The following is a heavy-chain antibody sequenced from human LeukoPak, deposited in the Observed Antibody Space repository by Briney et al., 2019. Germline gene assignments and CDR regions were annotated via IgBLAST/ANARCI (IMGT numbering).Heavy chain of an antibody. Sequence: GASVKVSCKASGYTFTSYYMHWVRQAPGQGLEWMGIINPSGGSTSYAQKFQGRVTMTRDTSTSTVYMELSSLRSEDTAVYYCARETVVVVITTLGMDVWGQGTTVTVSS. V-gene: IGHV1-46*01. CDR1: GYTFTSYY. D-gene: IGHD3-22*01. CDR2: INPSGGST. CDR3: ARETVVVVITTLGMDV. J-gene: IGHJ6*02.